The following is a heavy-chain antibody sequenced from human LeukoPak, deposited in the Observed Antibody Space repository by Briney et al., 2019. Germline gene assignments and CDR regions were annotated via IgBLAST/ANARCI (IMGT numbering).Heavy chain of an antibody. J-gene: IGHJ4*02. CDR1: GGSLSNYY. Sequence: PSETLSLTCTVSGGSLSNYYWAWIRQPAGKRLEWIGRIYSSGITNYNPSLKSRVTMSVDTSKNQFSLTLTSVTAADTAVYFCARAPSYTEYFDYWGQGTLVTVSS. V-gene: IGHV4-4*07. D-gene: IGHD2/OR15-2a*01. CDR3: ARAPSYTEYFDY. CDR2: IYSSGIT.